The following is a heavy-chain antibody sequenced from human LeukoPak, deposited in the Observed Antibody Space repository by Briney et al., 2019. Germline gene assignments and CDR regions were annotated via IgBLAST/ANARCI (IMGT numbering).Heavy chain of an antibody. CDR1: GFTFSSYG. CDR2: VWYDGINK. J-gene: IGHJ5*02. D-gene: IGHD7-27*01. V-gene: IGHV3-33*06. Sequence: PGRSLRLSCSASGFTFSSYGMHWVRQAPGKGLEWVAVVWYDGINKYYADSVKGRFTISRDNSKNTLYLQMNSLRGEDTAVYYCAKDAGTSALPPGRFDPWGQGTLVTVSS. CDR3: AKDAGTSALPPGRFDP.